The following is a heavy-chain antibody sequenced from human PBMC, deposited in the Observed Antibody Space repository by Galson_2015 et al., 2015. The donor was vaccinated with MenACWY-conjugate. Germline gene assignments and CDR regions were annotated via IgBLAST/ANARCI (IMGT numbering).Heavy chain of an antibody. D-gene: IGHD3/OR15-3a*01. CDR1: GGSISPYY. CDR2: IYYSGST. CDR3: ARDQGLGGAFDI. V-gene: IGHV4-59*01. J-gene: IGHJ3*02. Sequence: ETLSLTCTVSGGSISPYYWSWIRQPPGKGLEWIGYIYYSGSTNYNPSLKSRVTISVDMSNSQFSLKLTSVTAADTAVYYCARDQGLGGAFDIWGQGTMVTVSS.